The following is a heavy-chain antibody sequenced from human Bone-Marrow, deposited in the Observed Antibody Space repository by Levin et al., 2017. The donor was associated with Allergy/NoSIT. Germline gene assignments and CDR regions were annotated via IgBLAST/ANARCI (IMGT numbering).Heavy chain of an antibody. J-gene: IGHJ3*02. CDR2: ISYDGSNK. CDR1: GFTFSSYG. CDR3: AKRYYDFWSGYYPSTGGDAFDI. V-gene: IGHV3-30*18. D-gene: IGHD3-3*01. Sequence: GGSLRLSCAASGFTFSSYGMHWVRQAPGKGLEWVAVISYDGSNKYYADSVKGRFTISRDNSKNTLYLQMNSLRAEDTAVYYCAKRYYDFWSGYYPSTGGDAFDIWGQGTMVTVSS.